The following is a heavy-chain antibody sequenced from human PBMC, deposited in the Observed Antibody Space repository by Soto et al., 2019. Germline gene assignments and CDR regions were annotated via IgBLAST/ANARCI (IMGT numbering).Heavy chain of an antibody. J-gene: IGHJ6*02. V-gene: IGHV3-23*01. CDR2: ISGSGGST. CDR3: AKGLGYCSSTSCPPYYYGMDV. D-gene: IGHD2-2*01. Sequence: PGGSLRLSCAASGFTFSSYAMSWVRQAPGKGLEWVSAISGSGGSTYYADSVKGRFTISRDNSKNTLYLQMNSLRAEDTAVYYCAKGLGYCSSTSCPPYYYGMDVWGQGTTVTVSS. CDR1: GFTFSSYA.